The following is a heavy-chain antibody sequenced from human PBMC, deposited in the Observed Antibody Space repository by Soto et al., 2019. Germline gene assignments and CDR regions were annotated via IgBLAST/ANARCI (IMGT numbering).Heavy chain of an antibody. J-gene: IGHJ4*02. V-gene: IGHV1-69*13. CDR2: IIPIFGTA. CDR3: ARDRDCSSTSCYPDY. D-gene: IGHD2-2*01. Sequence: VASVKVSCKASGGTFSSYAISWVRQAPGQGLEWMGGIIPIFGTANYAQKFQGRVTITADESTSTAYMELSSLRSEDTAVYYCARDRDCSSTSCYPDYWGQGTLVTVSS. CDR1: GGTFSSYA.